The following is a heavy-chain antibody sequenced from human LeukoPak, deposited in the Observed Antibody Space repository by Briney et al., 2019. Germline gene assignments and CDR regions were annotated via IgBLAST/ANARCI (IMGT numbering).Heavy chain of an antibody. CDR2: IYYSGST. Sequence: SETLSLTCTVSGGSISSSSYYWGWIRQPPGKGLEWIRSIYYSGSTYYNPSLKSLVTISVDTSKTQFSLKLSSVTAADTAVYYCARHFGGYSYGLGPLHYFDYWGQGTLVTVSS. V-gene: IGHV4-39*01. J-gene: IGHJ4*02. D-gene: IGHD5-18*01. CDR3: ARHFGGYSYGLGPLHYFDY. CDR1: GGSISSSSYY.